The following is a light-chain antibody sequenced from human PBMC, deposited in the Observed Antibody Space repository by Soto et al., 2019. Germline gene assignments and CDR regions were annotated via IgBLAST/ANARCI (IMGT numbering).Light chain of an antibody. Sequence: EIVFTPGPGTLSLSPGDRSTLSWMASQIVSSGSLSWYHQRPGQAPRLLIFTASSRATGTPPRFSGSGSATDFTLTISRLEHPDFAAYYYQLSRHSPPYIFGPGTQVEIK. V-gene: IGKV3-20*01. CDR2: TAS. CDR1: QIVSSGS. CDR3: QLSRHSPPYI. J-gene: IGKJ2*01.